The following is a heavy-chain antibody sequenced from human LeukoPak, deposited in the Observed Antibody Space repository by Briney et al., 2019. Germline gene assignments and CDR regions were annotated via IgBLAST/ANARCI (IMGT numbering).Heavy chain of an antibody. Sequence: GGSLRLSCAASGFTFSSYWMSWVRQAPGKGLEWVANIKQDGSEKYYVDSVKGRFTISRDNAKNSLYLQMNSLRAEDTAVYYCASGRRRGYSYGYGDYWGQGTLVTVSS. CDR2: IKQDGSEK. V-gene: IGHV3-7*01. D-gene: IGHD5-18*01. CDR3: ASGRRRGYSYGYGDY. CDR1: GFTFSSYW. J-gene: IGHJ4*02.